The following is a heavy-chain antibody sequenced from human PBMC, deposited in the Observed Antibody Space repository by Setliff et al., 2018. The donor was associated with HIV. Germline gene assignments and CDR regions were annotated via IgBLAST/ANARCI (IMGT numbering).Heavy chain of an antibody. CDR2: SHNNGNT. CDR3: ARQGSWLDS. CDR1: GGSISSYY. D-gene: IGHD2-15*01. J-gene: IGHJ5*01. Sequence: SETLSLTCTVSGGSISSYYWSGIRQPPGEGLEWIGYSHNNGNTHYNPSLKSRVTISVDTSKNHVSLRLNSVTAADTAVYYCARQGSWLDSWGQGTLVTVSS. V-gene: IGHV4-59*08.